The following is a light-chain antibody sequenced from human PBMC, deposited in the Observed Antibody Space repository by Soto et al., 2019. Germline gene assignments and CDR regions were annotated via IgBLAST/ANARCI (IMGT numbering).Light chain of an antibody. CDR3: AAWDDSLSGVV. J-gene: IGLJ2*01. CDR2: RDN. Sequence: QSVLTQPPSASGTPGQSVTISCSGSRTNIGNDYVYWYQLLPGTAPKLLIYRDNQRPSGVPDRFSGSKSDTSGSLAISGLRSDDEADYYCAAWDDSLSGVVFGGGTKLTVL. CDR1: RTNIGNDY. V-gene: IGLV1-47*01.